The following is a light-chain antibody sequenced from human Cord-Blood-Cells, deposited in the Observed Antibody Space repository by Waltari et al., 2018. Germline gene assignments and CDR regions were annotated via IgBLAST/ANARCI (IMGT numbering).Light chain of an antibody. CDR2: AVS. J-gene: IGLJ2*01. V-gene: IGLV2-14*01. CDR3: SSYTSSSTVV. CDR1: SSDVGGYNY. Sequence: QSALTQPASVSGSPGQSITISCTGTSSDVGGYNYVSWYPQHPGKAPKLMFYAVSKRPSGVSKRFSGSQSGTTASRTIAGLQAEDEADYYCSSYTSSSTVVFGGGTKLTVL.